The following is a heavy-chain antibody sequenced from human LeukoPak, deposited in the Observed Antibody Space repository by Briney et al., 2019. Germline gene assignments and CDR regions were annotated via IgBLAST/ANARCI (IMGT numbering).Heavy chain of an antibody. V-gene: IGHV5-51*01. Sequence: GESLKISCKGSGYNFATDWIGWVRQMPGKGLEWMGIVYPDDSDVRYNPSFQGQVTISADKSINTAYLQWSSLKASDSAVYYCARQESEMTTPANRYFDHWGLGTLVTVSS. CDR1: GYNFATDW. D-gene: IGHD5-24*01. CDR2: VYPDDSDV. J-gene: IGHJ4*02. CDR3: ARQESEMTTPANRYFDH.